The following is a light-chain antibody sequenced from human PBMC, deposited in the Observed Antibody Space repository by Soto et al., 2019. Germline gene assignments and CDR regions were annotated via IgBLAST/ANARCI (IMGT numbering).Light chain of an antibody. J-gene: IGKJ2*01. CDR2: GAS. V-gene: IGKV1-9*01. CDR1: HGVSSY. Sequence: IPLTQSPSSLSASVGDRVTITCRASHGVSSYLAWYQQNPGKAPRLLIYGASTLQTGVPSRFSGRGSGTDFTLTISSLQPEDFATYYCQQVNNYPYTFGQGTKLEI. CDR3: QQVNNYPYT.